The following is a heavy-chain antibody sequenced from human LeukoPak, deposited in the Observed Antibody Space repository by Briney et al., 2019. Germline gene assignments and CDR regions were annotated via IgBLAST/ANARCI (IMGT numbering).Heavy chain of an antibody. J-gene: IGHJ3*01. CDR3: AKFGYSYGYRDALDL. Sequence: PGGSLRLSCAASGFTFSTYAMSWVRQAPGKGLEWVSAVSGAGGSTYYADSVKGRFTISRDDSKNTLYLQMNSLRVEDTAVYYCAKFGYSYGYRDALDLWGQGTMVTVSS. V-gene: IGHV3-23*01. CDR1: GFTFSTYA. D-gene: IGHD5-18*01. CDR2: VSGAGGST.